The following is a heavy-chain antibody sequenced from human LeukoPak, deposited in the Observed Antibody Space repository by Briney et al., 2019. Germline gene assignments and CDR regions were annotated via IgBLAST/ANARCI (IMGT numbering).Heavy chain of an antibody. J-gene: IGHJ4*02. Sequence: GGSLRLSCAASGFTFSSYAMRWVRQAPGKGLEWVSTISGSGGSTYYADSVKGRFTISGDNSKNTLYLQLNSLTAEDTAAYYCARGDRDPFDYWGQGTLVTVSS. V-gene: IGHV3-23*01. CDR1: GFTFSSYA. CDR2: ISGSGGST. CDR3: ARGDRDPFDY. D-gene: IGHD2-21*02.